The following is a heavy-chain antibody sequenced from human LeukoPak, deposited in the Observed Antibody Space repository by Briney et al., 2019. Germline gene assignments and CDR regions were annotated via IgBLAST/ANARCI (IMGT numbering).Heavy chain of an antibody. J-gene: IGHJ4*02. CDR1: GGSISSGGYY. CDR3: ARGDYVWGSYRQEFDY. CDR2: IYYSGST. D-gene: IGHD3-16*02. V-gene: IGHV4-31*03. Sequence: SETLSLTCTVSGGSISSGGYYWSWIRQHPGKGLEWIGYIYYSGSTYYNPSLKSRVTISVDTSKNQFSLKLSSVTAADTAVYYCARGDYVWGSYRQEFDYWGQGTLVTVSS.